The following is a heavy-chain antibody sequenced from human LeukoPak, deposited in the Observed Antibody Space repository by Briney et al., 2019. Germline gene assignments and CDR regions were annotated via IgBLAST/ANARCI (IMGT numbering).Heavy chain of an antibody. CDR3: ARDGQQGNYFDY. D-gene: IGHD2-2*01. V-gene: IGHV3-21*01. CDR1: YX. Sequence: YXMNWVGQAPGKELEWVSSISSSSSYIYYADSVKGRFTISRDNAKNSLYLQMNSLRAEDTAVYYCARDGQQGNYFDYWGQGTLVTVSS. CDR2: ISSSSSYI. J-gene: IGHJ4*02.